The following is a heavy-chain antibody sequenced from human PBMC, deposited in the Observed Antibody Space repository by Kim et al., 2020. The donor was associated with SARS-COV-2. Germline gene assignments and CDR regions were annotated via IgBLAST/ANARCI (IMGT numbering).Heavy chain of an antibody. V-gene: IGHV1-8*01. Sequence: ASVKVSCKASGYTFTSYDINWVRQATGQGLEWMGWMNPNSGITGYAQKFQGRVTMTRNTSRSTAYMELSSLRSEDTAVYYCARGQYDFCSGYKSWGQGTLVTVSS. CDR2: MNPNSGIT. CDR3: ARGQYDFCSGYKS. D-gene: IGHD3-3*01. CDR1: GYTFTSYD. J-gene: IGHJ5*02.